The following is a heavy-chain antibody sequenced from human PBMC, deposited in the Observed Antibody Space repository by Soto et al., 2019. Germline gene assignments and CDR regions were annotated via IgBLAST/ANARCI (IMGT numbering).Heavy chain of an antibody. CDR1: GGSISSGGYY. J-gene: IGHJ3*02. Sequence: QVQLQESGPGLVKPSQTLSLTCTVSGGSISSGGYYWSWIRQHPGKGLEWIGYIYYSGSTYYNPSLTSRVTISVDTSKIQFSLKLSSVTAADAAVYYCARDRYCSGGSCYWAIGFVIWGQGTMVTVSS. V-gene: IGHV4-31*03. D-gene: IGHD2-15*01. CDR2: IYYSGST. CDR3: ARDRYCSGGSCYWAIGFVI.